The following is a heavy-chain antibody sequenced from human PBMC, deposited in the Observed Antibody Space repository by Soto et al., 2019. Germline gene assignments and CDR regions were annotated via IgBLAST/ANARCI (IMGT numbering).Heavy chain of an antibody. J-gene: IGHJ4*02. CDR2: ISASGGST. V-gene: IGHV3-23*01. CDR1: GFAFSSYT. CDR3: AKDRGGFARGWEYYDF. Sequence: GGSLRLSCAASGFAFSSYTMSWVRQTPGKGLEWVSSISASGGSTYYGDSLKGRFTISRDNSKNTLNLHIKSLGVEDSAVYYCAKDRGGFARGWEYYDFWAQGTQATVSS. D-gene: IGHD6-19*01.